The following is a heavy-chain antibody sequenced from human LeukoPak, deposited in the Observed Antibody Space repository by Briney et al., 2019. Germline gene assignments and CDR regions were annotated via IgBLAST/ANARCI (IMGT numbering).Heavy chain of an antibody. Sequence: GGSLRLSCAVSGFTFSTYAMSWVRQAPGKGLEWVSAISGSGGSTYYADSVKGRFTISRDNSKNTLYLQMNSLRAEDTAVYYCARETGYGGNSDYWGQGTLVTVSS. CDR2: ISGSGGST. CDR3: ARETGYGGNSDY. J-gene: IGHJ4*02. D-gene: IGHD4-23*01. CDR1: GFTFSTYA. V-gene: IGHV3-23*01.